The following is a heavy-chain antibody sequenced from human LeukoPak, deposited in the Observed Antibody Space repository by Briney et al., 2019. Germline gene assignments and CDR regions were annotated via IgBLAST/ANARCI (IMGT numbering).Heavy chain of an antibody. CDR1: GFSISNFW. CDR2: ISSDGRNT. J-gene: IGHJ3*02. V-gene: IGHV3-74*01. D-gene: IGHD3-10*01. Sequence: GGSLRLSCAASGFSISNFWMHWVRQAPGKGLVWVSRISSDGRNTTYADSVKGRFTISRDNAKNTLYLQMNSLRTEDTAVYYCARDYYGTIDIWGQGTMVTVSS. CDR3: ARDYYGTIDI.